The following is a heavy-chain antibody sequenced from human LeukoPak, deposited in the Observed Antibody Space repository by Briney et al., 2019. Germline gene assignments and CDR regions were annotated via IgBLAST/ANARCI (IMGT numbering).Heavy chain of an antibody. CDR2: ISGSGGST. CDR1: GFTFSSYA. Sequence: GGSLRLSCAASGFTFSSYAMSWVRQAPGKGLEWVSAISGSGGSTYYADSVKGRFTISKDNSKNMMYLQMDSLGVDDTAIYYCAKGSNGDYDNWGQGTLVIVSS. CDR3: AKGSNGDYDN. V-gene: IGHV3-23*01. J-gene: IGHJ4*02. D-gene: IGHD4-17*01.